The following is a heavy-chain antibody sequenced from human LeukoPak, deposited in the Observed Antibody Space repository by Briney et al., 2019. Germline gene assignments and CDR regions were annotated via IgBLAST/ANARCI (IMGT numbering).Heavy chain of an antibody. CDR2: IYYSGIT. D-gene: IGHD2-2*01. CDR3: ARLRPVGIVVSPGTYSYYYMDV. J-gene: IGHJ6*03. CDR1: ADSISNYNYF. Sequence: SETLSLTCTASADSISNYNYFWGWIRQPPGKGLEWIGSIYYSGITYYNPSLNSRVTISVDRSKNQFSLSLTSVTAADTAVYYCARLRPVGIVVSPGTYSYYYMDVWGKGTTVTVSS. V-gene: IGHV4-39*01.